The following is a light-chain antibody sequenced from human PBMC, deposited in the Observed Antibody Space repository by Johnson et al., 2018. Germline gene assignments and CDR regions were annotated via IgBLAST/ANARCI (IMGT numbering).Light chain of an antibody. CDR2: ENN. J-gene: IGLJ1*01. V-gene: IGLV1-51*02. CDR1: SSNIGNNY. Sequence: SVLTQPPSVSAAPGQQVTISCSGSSSNIGNNYVSWYQQLPGTAPKLLIYENNKRPSGIPDRFSGSKSGTSATLGITGLQTGDEADYYCGTWDSSLSAENVFGTGTKVTVL. CDR3: GTWDSSLSAENV.